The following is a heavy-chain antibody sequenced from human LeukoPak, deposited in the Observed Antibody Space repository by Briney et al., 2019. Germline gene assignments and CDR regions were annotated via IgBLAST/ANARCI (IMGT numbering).Heavy chain of an antibody. V-gene: IGHV3-23*05. D-gene: IGHD4-11*01. Sequence: GGSLRPSCVASGFAFSDYAMNWVRQAPGKGLEWVSTFKTKYHQVYYAESVRGRFTISTDNSRNTVFLQMNSLRADDTALYYCARSVPDYTRFDYWGQGALVTVSS. CDR2: FKTKYHQV. CDR3: ARSVPDYTRFDY. CDR1: GFAFSDYA. J-gene: IGHJ4*02.